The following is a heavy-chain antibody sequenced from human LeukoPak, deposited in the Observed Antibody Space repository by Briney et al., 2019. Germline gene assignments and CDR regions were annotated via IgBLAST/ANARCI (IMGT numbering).Heavy chain of an antibody. CDR1: GYTFTSYD. V-gene: IGHV1-8*01. CDR3: ARGPYYDYVWGSYRDY. Sequence: ASVKVSCKASGYTFTSYDINWVRQATGQGLEWMGWMNPISGNTGYAQKFQGRVTMTRNTSIGTAYMELSSLRSEDTAVYYCARGPYYDYVWGSYRDYWGQGTLVTVSS. J-gene: IGHJ4*02. D-gene: IGHD3-16*02. CDR2: MNPISGNT.